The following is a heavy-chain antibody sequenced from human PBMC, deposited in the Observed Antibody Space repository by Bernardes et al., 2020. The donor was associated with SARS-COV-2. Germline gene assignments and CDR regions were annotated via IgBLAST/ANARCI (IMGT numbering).Heavy chain of an antibody. V-gene: IGHV1-69*04. J-gene: IGHJ4*02. D-gene: IGHD3-3*01. CDR1: GGTFSTYA. CDR2: IIPLLGME. Sequence: SVKVSCKAPGGTFSTYAISWVRQAPGQGLEWMGRIIPLLGMETYPQKFQGRVTITADKSTTTAYMDLSSLRFEDTAVYYCATEGDYDFWNGYLESWGQGTLVSVSS. CDR3: ATEGDYDFWNGYLES.